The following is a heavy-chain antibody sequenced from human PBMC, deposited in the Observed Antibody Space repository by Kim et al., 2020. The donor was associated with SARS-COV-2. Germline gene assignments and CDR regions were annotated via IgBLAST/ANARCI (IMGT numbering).Heavy chain of an antibody. Sequence: SVKVSCKASGGTFSSYAISWVRQAPGQGLEWMGGIIPIFGTANYAQKFQGRVTITADESTSTAYMELSSPRSEDTAVYYCASPAELGRDAGDYYYYGMDVWGQGTTVTVSS. J-gene: IGHJ6*02. CDR1: GGTFSSYA. CDR2: IIPIFGTA. CDR3: ASPAELGRDAGDYYYYGMDV. V-gene: IGHV1-69*13. D-gene: IGHD1-7*01.